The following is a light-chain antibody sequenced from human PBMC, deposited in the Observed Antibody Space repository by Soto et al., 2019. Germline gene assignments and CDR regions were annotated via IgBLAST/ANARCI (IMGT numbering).Light chain of an antibody. CDR1: QSVSTF. Sequence: EIVLTQSPATLSLSPGERATLSCRASQSVSTFLAWYQQKPGQAPRLLIYDAFNRAADVPARFSGSGSGTDFTLTISSLEPEDFAVYYCQQRSNWPPLTFGQGTRLELK. CDR3: QQRSNWPPLT. J-gene: IGKJ5*01. CDR2: DAF. V-gene: IGKV3-11*01.